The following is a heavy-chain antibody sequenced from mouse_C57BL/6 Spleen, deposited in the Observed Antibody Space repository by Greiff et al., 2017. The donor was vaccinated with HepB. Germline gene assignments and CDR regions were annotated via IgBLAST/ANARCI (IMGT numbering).Heavy chain of an antibody. J-gene: IGHJ4*01. D-gene: IGHD2-4*01. V-gene: IGHV1-55*01. Sequence: QVQLQQPGAELVKPGASVKMSCKASGYTFTSYWITWVKQRPGQGLEWIGDIYPGSGSTNYNEKFKGKATLTADKSSSTAYMELRSLTSEDSAVYFCARYDYDGRGYAMDYWGQGTSVTVSS. CDR3: ARYDYDGRGYAMDY. CDR1: GYTFTSYW. CDR2: IYPGSGST.